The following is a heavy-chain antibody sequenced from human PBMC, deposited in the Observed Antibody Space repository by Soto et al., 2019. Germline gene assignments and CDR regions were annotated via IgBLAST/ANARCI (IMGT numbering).Heavy chain of an antibody. J-gene: IGHJ6*02. V-gene: IGHV1-18*01. CDR2: ISGYNGNT. Sequence: ASVKVSCKTSGYTCSNYGINCVLQSPVRGRDGMGWISGYNGNTNYAQTVQGRVTMTTDTSTGTVYMELRSLKSDDTAIYYCSRFIMVGGWFDPNYYHGMDVWGQGTTVTVSS. CDR1: GYTCSNYG. D-gene: IGHD6-19*01. CDR3: SRFIMVGGWFDPNYYHGMDV.